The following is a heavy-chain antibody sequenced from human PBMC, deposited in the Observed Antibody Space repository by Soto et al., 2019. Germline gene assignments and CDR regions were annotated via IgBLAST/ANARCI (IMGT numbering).Heavy chain of an antibody. V-gene: IGHV3-23*01. CDR1: GFTFSDYG. J-gene: IGHJ3*02. D-gene: IGHD3-3*01. Sequence: PXESLRLFTATPGFTFSDYGINWVRQAPGKGLEWVSGITKTGRSTFLADSVRGRFTISRDNLNNIVYLQMNSLRADDTALYYCKKDEDVYDFAFDSWGQGTMVTVSS. CDR3: KKDEDVYDFAFDS. CDR2: ITKTGRST.